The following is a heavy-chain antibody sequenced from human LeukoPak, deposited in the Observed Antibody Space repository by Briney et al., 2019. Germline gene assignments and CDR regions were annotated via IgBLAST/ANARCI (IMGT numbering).Heavy chain of an antibody. D-gene: IGHD6-6*01. J-gene: IGHJ3*02. V-gene: IGHV3-30*18. CDR1: GFTFSSYG. CDR2: ISYDGSNK. CDR3: AKVLVLPDDAFDI. Sequence: GGSLRLSCAASGFTFSSYGMHWVRQAPGKGLEWVAVISYDGSNKYYADSVKGRFTISRDNSKNTLYLQMNSLRAEDTAVYYCAKVLVLPDDAFDIWGQGTMATVSS.